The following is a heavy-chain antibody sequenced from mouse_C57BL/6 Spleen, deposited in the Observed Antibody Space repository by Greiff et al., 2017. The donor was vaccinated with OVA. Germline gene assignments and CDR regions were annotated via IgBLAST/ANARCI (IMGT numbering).Heavy chain of an antibody. V-gene: IGHV1-77*01. CDR1: GYTFTDYY. D-gene: IGHD1-1*01. J-gene: IGHJ2*01. Sequence: VQVVESGAELVKPGASVKISCKASGYTFTDYYINWVKQRPGQGLEWIGKIGPGSGSTYYNEKFKGKATLTADKSSSTASMQLSTLTSQYSAVSFCSRSFPTVVAYSFDYWGQGTTLTVSS. CDR2: IGPGSGST. CDR3: SRSFPTVVAYSFDY.